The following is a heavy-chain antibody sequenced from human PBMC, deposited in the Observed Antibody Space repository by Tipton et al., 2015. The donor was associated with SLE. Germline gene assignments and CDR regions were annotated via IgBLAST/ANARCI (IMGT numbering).Heavy chain of an antibody. CDR1: GYTFSNYG. Sequence: QLVQSGAEVKKAGASMKVSCKASGYTFSNYGISWVRQAPGQGLEWMGWISTYNGNTNSAQKLQGRVTMTTDTSTSTAYKELRSLRSDDTAVYYCARGRMTRYGFDIWGQGTMVTVSS. D-gene: IGHD2-21*02. V-gene: IGHV1-18*01. J-gene: IGHJ3*02. CDR2: ISTYNGNT. CDR3: ARGRMTRYGFDI.